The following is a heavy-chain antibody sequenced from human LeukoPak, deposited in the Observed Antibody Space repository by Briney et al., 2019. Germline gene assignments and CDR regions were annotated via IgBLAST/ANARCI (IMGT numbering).Heavy chain of an antibody. CDR3: ASHSSSPAAGGAVDY. CDR1: GGSISSSSYY. CDR2: IYYSGST. D-gene: IGHD6-13*01. Sequence: PSETLSLTCTVSGGSISSSSYYWGWIRQPPGKGLEWIGSIYYSGSTYYNPSLKSRVTISVDTSKNQFSLMLSSVTAADTAVYYCASHSSSPAAGGAVDYWGQGTLVTVSS. J-gene: IGHJ4*02. V-gene: IGHV4-39*01.